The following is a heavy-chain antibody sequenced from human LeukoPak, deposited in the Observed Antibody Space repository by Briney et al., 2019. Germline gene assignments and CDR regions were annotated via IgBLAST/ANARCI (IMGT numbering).Heavy chain of an antibody. CDR3: ARASSTYSGSYPYDY. CDR1: GGTFSSYA. Sequence: ASVKVSCKASGGTFSSYAISWVRQAPGQGLEWMGGIIPIFGTANYAQKFQGRVTITADESTSTAYMELSSLRSEDTAVYYCARASSTYSGSYPYDYWGQGTLATVSS. D-gene: IGHD1-26*01. CDR2: IIPIFGTA. J-gene: IGHJ4*02. V-gene: IGHV1-69*13.